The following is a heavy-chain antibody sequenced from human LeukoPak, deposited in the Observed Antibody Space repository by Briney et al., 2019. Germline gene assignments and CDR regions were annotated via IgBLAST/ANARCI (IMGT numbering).Heavy chain of an antibody. CDR1: GGSISSGGYS. CDR3: ARGRTYYDILTGPNLPVVLDY. Sequence: SQTLSLTCAVSGGSISSGGYSWSWIRQPPGKGLEWIGYIYHSGSTYYNPSLKSRVTISVDRSKNQFSLKLSSVTAADTAVYYCARGRTYYDILTGPNLPVVLDYWGQGTLVTVSS. D-gene: IGHD3-9*01. V-gene: IGHV4-30-2*01. J-gene: IGHJ4*02. CDR2: IYHSGST.